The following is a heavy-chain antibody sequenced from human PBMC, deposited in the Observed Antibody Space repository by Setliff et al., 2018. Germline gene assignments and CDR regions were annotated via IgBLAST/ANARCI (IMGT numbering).Heavy chain of an antibody. CDR3: VRDAGWQYDDYAGVYFPH. CDR1: GFSFSTFG. CDR2: ISPYSGET. Sequence: ASVKVSCKTSGFSFSTFGFSWVRQAPGQGLEWMGWISPYSGETNYAQRFQGRVTMTTDTSTSTAYMELRSLRSDDTAVYYCVRDAGWQYDDYAGVYFPHWGQGTLVTVSS. J-gene: IGHJ1*01. D-gene: IGHD4-17*01. V-gene: IGHV1-18*01.